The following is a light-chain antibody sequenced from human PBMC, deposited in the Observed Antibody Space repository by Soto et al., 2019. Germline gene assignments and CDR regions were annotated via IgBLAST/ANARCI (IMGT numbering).Light chain of an antibody. CDR2: AAS. Sequence: AIRITQSPSSFSASTADIVTITCRASQGISSYLAWYQQKPGKAPKLLIYAASTLQSGVPSRFSGSGSGTDFTLTISCLQSEDFATYYCQQYYSYPRTFGQGTKVDIK. J-gene: IGKJ1*01. V-gene: IGKV1-8*01. CDR3: QQYYSYPRT. CDR1: QGISSY.